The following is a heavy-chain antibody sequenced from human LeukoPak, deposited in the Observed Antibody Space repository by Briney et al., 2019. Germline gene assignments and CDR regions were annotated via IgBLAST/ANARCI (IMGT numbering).Heavy chain of an antibody. CDR2: IYYSGST. CDR1: GGSISSSSYY. CDR3: ARFSHAVAGN. D-gene: IGHD6-19*01. Sequence: SETLSLTCTVSGGSISSSSYYWGWIRQPPGKGLERIGSIYYSGSTYYNPSLKSRVTISVNTSKNQFSLKLSSVTAADTAVYYCARFSHAVAGNWGQGTLVTVSS. J-gene: IGHJ4*02. V-gene: IGHV4-39*01.